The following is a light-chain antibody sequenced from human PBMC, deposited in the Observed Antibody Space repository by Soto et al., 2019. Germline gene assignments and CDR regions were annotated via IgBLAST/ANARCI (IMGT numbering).Light chain of an antibody. J-gene: IGKJ3*01. CDR1: QSVSSSY. CDR3: QQYGSLWFT. V-gene: IGKV3-20*01. Sequence: EIVLTQSPGTLSLSPGERATLSCRASQSVSSSYLAWYQQKPGQPPRLLIYGASSRATGIPDRFSGSGSGTDLNRTISRLEPGDFAVYYCQQYGSLWFTFGPGTKVDIK. CDR2: GAS.